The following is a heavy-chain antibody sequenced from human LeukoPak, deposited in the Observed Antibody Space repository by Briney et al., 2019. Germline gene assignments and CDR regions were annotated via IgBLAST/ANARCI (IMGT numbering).Heavy chain of an antibody. CDR3: ARHYYDSSGSHYFDY. V-gene: IGHV4-59*01. CDR2: IYKSGSP. Sequence: PSETLSLTCTVPGGSTGPNYWSWIRQPPGKGLEWIGYIYKSGSPKYNPSLKSRVTMSVDTSKNQFSLKLTSVTAADTAVYYCARHYYDSSGSHYFDYWGQGTLVTVSS. CDR1: GGSTGPNY. D-gene: IGHD3-22*01. J-gene: IGHJ4*01.